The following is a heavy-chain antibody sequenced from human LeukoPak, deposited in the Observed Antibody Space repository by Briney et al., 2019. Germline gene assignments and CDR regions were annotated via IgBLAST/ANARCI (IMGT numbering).Heavy chain of an antibody. D-gene: IGHD4-23*01. V-gene: IGHV3-23*01. CDR3: ARGGTTVVNRYSFDY. Sequence: PSGGSLRLSCAASGFTFSSYAMSWVRQAPGKGLEWVSSISASGGSTYYADSVKGRFTISRDNAKNSLYLQMNSLRDEDTAVYYCARGGTTVVNRYSFDYWGQGTLVTVSS. CDR1: GFTFSSYA. CDR2: ISASGGST. J-gene: IGHJ4*02.